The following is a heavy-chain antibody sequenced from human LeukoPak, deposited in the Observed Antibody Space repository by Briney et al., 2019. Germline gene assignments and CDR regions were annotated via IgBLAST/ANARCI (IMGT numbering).Heavy chain of an antibody. CDR2: ISTSGTTI. V-gene: IGHV3-48*02. Sequence: PGGSLRLSGAASGFTFSSYDMNWVRQAPGKGLEWLSYISTSGTTIYFADSVKGRFTISRDNAKSSLYLQMNSLRDEDTAVYYCAKDSQSVAFFLDDAFDLWGQGTIVTVSA. D-gene: IGHD2/OR15-2a*01. CDR1: GFTFSSYD. CDR3: AKDSQSVAFFLDDAFDL. J-gene: IGHJ3*01.